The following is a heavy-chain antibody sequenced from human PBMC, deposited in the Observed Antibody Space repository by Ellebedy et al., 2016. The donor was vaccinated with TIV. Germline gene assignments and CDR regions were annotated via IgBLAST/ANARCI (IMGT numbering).Heavy chain of an antibody. Sequence: AASVKVSCKASGYTFTSYGISWVRQAPGQGLEWMGWISAYNGNTNYAQKLQGRVTMTTDTSTSTAYMELRSLRSDDTAVYYCARAEAVAGWGYFDYWGQGTLVTVSS. J-gene: IGHJ4*02. CDR1: GYTFTSYG. D-gene: IGHD6-19*01. V-gene: IGHV1-18*01. CDR3: ARAEAVAGWGYFDY. CDR2: ISAYNGNT.